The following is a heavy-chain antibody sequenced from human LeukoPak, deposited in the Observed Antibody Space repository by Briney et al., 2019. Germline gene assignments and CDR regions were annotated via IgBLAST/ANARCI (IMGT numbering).Heavy chain of an antibody. CDR1: GFTFSSYA. V-gene: IGHV3-23*01. Sequence: GGSLRLSCAASGFTFSSYAMSWVRQAPGKGLEWVSAISGSGNTYYADSVKGRFTISRDNSKDTLYLQMSSLRAEDAAVYYCAKRGYYYFDYWGQGTLVTVSS. CDR2: ISGSGNT. J-gene: IGHJ4*02. D-gene: IGHD3-22*01. CDR3: AKRGYYYFDY.